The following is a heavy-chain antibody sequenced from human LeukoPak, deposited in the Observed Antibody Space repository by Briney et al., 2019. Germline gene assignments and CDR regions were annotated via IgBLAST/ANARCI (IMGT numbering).Heavy chain of an antibody. D-gene: IGHD2-15*01. J-gene: IGHJ4*02. CDR1: GDSVSINTAA. CDR3: ARGSGAIDY. Sequence: SQTLSLTCVISGDSVSINTAAWSWLRQSPSRGLEWLGRTYYRSKWYYDYAVSVKSRITITSDTSKNQFSLQLNSVTPEDTAVYYCARGSGAIDYWGQGTLVTVSS. V-gene: IGHV6-1*01. CDR2: TYYRSKWYY.